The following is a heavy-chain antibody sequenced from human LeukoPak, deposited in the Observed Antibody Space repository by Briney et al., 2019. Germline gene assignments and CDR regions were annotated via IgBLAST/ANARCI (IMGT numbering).Heavy chain of an antibody. Sequence: GGSLRLSCAASGFTFSNYWMNWVRQTPGKGLEWVANIKDDGSETYCVDSVKGRFTISRDNAKNSLYLQLNNLRAEDTAVYYCARNGPDHGDYYDSWGQGILVTVSS. D-gene: IGHD4-17*01. V-gene: IGHV3-7*01. CDR3: ARNGPDHGDYYDS. J-gene: IGHJ4*02. CDR2: IKDDGSET. CDR1: GFTFSNYW.